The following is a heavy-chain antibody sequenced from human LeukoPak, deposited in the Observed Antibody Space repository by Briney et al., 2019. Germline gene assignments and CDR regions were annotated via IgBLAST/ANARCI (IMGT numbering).Heavy chain of an antibody. J-gene: IGHJ4*02. CDR1: GGSFEHYF. CDR2: VYYTGTT. Sequence: SETLSLTCAVSGGSFEHYFWSWIRQPPGKGLEFIGYVYYTGTTDYSPSLRSRLTISADTAKNQFSLNLRSVTAADTAVYYCASHRRSHGAEYWGQGTLVTVSS. D-gene: IGHD5-18*01. CDR3: ASHRRSHGAEY. V-gene: IGHV4-59*01.